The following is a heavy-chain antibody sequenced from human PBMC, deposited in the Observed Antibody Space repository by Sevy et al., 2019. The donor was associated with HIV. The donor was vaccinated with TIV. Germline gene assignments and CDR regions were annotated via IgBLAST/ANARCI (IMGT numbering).Heavy chain of an antibody. Sequence: SETLSLTCTVSGGSISSYYWSWIRQPPGKGLEWIGYIYYSGSTNYNPSLKSRVTISVDTSKNQFSLKLSSVTAADTAVYYCARLLETGLLEGHRWFDPWGQGTLVTVSS. D-gene: IGHD3-22*01. J-gene: IGHJ5*02. V-gene: IGHV4-59*01. CDR3: ARLLETGLLEGHRWFDP. CDR1: GGSISSYY. CDR2: IYYSGST.